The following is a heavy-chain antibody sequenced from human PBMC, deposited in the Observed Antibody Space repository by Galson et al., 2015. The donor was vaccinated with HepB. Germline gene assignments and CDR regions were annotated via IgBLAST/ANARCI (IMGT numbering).Heavy chain of an antibody. J-gene: IGHJ4*02. CDR1: GYTLTELS. CDR3: ATTVVVVAAHPAAFDY. D-gene: IGHD2-15*01. CDR2: FDPEDGET. Sequence: SVKVSCKVSGYTLTELSMHWVRQAPGKGLEWMGGFDPEDGETIYAQKFQGRVTMTEDTSTDTAYMELSSLRSEDTAVYYCATTVVVVAAHPAAFDYWGQGTLVTVSS. V-gene: IGHV1-24*01.